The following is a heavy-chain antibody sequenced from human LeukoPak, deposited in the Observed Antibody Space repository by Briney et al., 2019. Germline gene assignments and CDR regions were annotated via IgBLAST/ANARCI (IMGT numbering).Heavy chain of an antibody. V-gene: IGHV3-30*02. J-gene: IGHJ4*02. CDR1: GFTFSTYG. Sequence: GGSLRLSCAASGFTFSTYGMHWVRQAPGKGLEWVAFIRYDGSTKYYADSVKGRFTISRDNSKNMLFLQMNSLRTEDTALYYCAKDLHSRASCYWGQGALITVS. CDR2: IRYDGSTK. D-gene: IGHD4-11*01. CDR3: AKDLHSRASCY.